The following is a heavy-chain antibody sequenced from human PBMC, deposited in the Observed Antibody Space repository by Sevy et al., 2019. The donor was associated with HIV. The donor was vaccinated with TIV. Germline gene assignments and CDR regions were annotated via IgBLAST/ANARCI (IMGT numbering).Heavy chain of an antibody. CDR1: GFTFSSYG. D-gene: IGHD6-13*01. J-gene: IGHJ3*02. Sequence: GGSLRLSCAASGFTFSSYGMHWVRQAPGKGLEWVAVISYDGSNKYYADSVKGRFTISRDNSKNTLYLQMNSLRAEDTAVYYCANSHRGGSSSWMDAFDNWGQGTLVTVSS. V-gene: IGHV3-30*18. CDR2: ISYDGSNK. CDR3: ANSHRGGSSSWMDAFDN.